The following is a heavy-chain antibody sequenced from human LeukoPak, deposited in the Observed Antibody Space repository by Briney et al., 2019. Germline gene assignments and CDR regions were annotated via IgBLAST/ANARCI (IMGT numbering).Heavy chain of an antibody. Sequence: ASVKVSCKASGYTFTSYYMHWVRQAPGQGLEWMGIINPSGGSTRYAQKFQGRVTMTRDTSTSTVYMELSSQRSEDTAVYYCARERGLSSQGDAFDIWGQGTMVTVSS. D-gene: IGHD6-13*01. CDR2: INPSGGST. J-gene: IGHJ3*02. CDR3: ARERGLSSQGDAFDI. CDR1: GYTFTSYY. V-gene: IGHV1-46*01.